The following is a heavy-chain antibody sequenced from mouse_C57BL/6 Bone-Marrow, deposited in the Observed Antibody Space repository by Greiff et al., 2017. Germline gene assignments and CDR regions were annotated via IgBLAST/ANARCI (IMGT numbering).Heavy chain of an antibody. Sequence: QVQLQQSGAELVKPGASVKMSCKASGYTFTSYWITWVKQRPGQGLEWIGDIYPGSGSTNYNETLKSKATLTVDTSSSTDYMQLSSLASEDSAVYYCARRGGSGVAYWGQGTLVTVSA. CDR3: ARRGGSGVAY. D-gene: IGHD1-1*01. V-gene: IGHV1-55*01. CDR1: GYTFTSYW. J-gene: IGHJ3*01. CDR2: IYPGSGST.